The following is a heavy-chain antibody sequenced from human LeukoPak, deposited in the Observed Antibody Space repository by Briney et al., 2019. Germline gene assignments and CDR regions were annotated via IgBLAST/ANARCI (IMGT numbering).Heavy chain of an antibody. V-gene: IGHV4-4*02. D-gene: IGHD6-13*01. CDR2: INRSGST. J-gene: IGHJ4*02. CDR1: GGSISSSNW. Sequence: KPSGTLFLTCAVSGGSISSSNWWSWVRQPPGKGLEWIGEINRSGSTNYNPSLKSRVTISVDTSKNQFSLKLSSVTAADTAVYYCARVRIAAARPLDYWGQGTLVTVSS. CDR3: ARVRIAAARPLDY.